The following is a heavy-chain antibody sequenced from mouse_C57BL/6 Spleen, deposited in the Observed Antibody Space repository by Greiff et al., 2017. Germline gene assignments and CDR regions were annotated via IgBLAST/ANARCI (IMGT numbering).Heavy chain of an antibody. V-gene: IGHV1-81*01. CDR3: AMVTREFAY. CDR1: GYTFTSYG. J-gene: IGHJ3*01. CDR2: IYPRSGNT. Sequence: QVQLQQSGAELARPGASVKLSCKASGYTFTSYGISWVKQRTGQGLEWIGEIYPRSGNTYYNEKFKGKATLTADKSSSTAYMELRSLTSEDSAVYFCAMVTREFAYWGQGTLVTVSA. D-gene: IGHD2-2*01.